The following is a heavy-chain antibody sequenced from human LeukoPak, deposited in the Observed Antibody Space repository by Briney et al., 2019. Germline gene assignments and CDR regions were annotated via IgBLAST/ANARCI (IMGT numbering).Heavy chain of an antibody. Sequence: SETLSLTCTVSGGSISSYYWSWIRQPPGKGLEWIGYIYYSGSTNYNPSLKSRVTISVDTSKNQFSLKLSSVTAADTAVYYCARATYYYGSGSYELDYWGQGTLVTVSS. CDR1: GGSISSYY. CDR3: ARATYYYGSGSYELDY. J-gene: IGHJ4*02. D-gene: IGHD3-10*01. CDR2: IYYSGST. V-gene: IGHV4-59*01.